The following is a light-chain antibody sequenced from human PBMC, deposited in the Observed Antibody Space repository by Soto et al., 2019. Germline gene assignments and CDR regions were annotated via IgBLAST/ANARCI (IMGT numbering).Light chain of an antibody. J-gene: IGKJ5*01. V-gene: IGKV1-5*03. CDR2: KAS. CDR1: QSISSW. CDR3: QQYNNWPPIT. Sequence: IQMHQSPSTPSSSVRDRVTIHFPASQSISSWLAWYQQKPGKAPKLLIYKASSLESGVPSRFSGSGSGTEFTLTISSLQSEDFAVYYCQQYNNWPPITFGQGTRLEIK.